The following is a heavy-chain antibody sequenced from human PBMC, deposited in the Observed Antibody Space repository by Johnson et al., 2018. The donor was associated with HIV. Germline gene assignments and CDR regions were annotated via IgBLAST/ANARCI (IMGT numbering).Heavy chain of an antibody. CDR3: AREPEGWAFDI. D-gene: IGHD2-15*01. J-gene: IGHJ3*02. CDR2: ISYDGSNK. CDR1: GFTFSSYA. Sequence: VQLVESGGGVVQPGRSLRLSCAASGFTFSSYAMHWVRQAPGKGLEWVAVISYDGSNKYYADSVKGRFTISRDNSKNTLYLQMNSLKTEDTAVYYCAREPEGWAFDIWGQGTMVTVSS. V-gene: IGHV3-30*04.